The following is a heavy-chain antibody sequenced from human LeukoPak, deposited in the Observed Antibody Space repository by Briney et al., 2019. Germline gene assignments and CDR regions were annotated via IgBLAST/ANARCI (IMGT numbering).Heavy chain of an antibody. J-gene: IGHJ4*02. D-gene: IGHD3-10*01. Sequence: GGSLRLSCSASGFTFSSYAMHWVRQAPGKGLEYVSAIGSTGISTYYADSVKGRFTISRDNSKNTLYLQMNSLTDEDTAVYYCARDLSGSYMSDYWGQGTLVTVSS. V-gene: IGHV3-64*04. CDR3: ARDLSGSYMSDY. CDR1: GFTFSSYA. CDR2: IGSTGIST.